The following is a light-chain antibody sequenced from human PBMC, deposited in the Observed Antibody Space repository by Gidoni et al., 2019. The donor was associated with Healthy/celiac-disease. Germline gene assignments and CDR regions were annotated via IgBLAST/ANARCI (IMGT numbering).Light chain of an antibody. V-gene: IGKV3-15*01. CDR1: QSVSSI. CDR2: GAS. Sequence: ENEMTQSQATLSVAPGESSPLSCRASQSVSSILAWYQQKPGQAPRLLIYGASTMATGIPSRFSGSGSGTEFTLTISSLQSEDFAVYYCQQYNNWPPWTFGQGTKVEIK. J-gene: IGKJ1*01. CDR3: QQYNNWPPWT.